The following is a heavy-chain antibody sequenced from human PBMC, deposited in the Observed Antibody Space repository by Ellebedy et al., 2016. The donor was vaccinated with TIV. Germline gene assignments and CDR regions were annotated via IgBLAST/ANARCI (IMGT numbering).Heavy chain of an antibody. Sequence: GESLKISCAASGFSISAYWITWVRQRPGKGLEWVANIREDASERYYVDSVKGRFTISRDNSKNTLYLQMNSLRAEDTAVYYCAKEGGDYGDHSDYWGQGTLVTVSS. V-gene: IGHV3-7*01. CDR2: IREDASER. J-gene: IGHJ4*02. CDR1: GFSISAYW. CDR3: AKEGGDYGDHSDY. D-gene: IGHD4-17*01.